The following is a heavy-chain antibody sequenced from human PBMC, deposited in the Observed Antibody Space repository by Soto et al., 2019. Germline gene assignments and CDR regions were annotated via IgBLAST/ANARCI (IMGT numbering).Heavy chain of an antibody. D-gene: IGHD3-10*01. CDR3: ARGWGFYGSGSPYYFEY. J-gene: IGHJ4*02. CDR1: GYTFTSYG. Sequence: ASVKVSCKASGYTFTSYGISWVRQAPGQGLERMGWISAYNGNTNYAQKLQGRVTMATDTCTSTAYMELRSLRSDDTAVYYCARGWGFYGSGSPYYFEYWGQGTQVSVTS. V-gene: IGHV1-18*01. CDR2: ISAYNGNT.